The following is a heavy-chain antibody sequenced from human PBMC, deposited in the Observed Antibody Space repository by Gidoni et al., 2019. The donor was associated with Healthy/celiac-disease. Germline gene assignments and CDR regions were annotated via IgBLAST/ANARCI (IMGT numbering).Heavy chain of an antibody. CDR1: GGTFSSYT. V-gene: IGHV1-69*04. Sequence: QAQLVHSVAEVKKPGASVKVSCKASGGTFSSYTIRWVRQAPGQGLAWMGGIIPILGIANYEQKFQGRVTITADKSTSTAYMELSSLRSEDTALYYCARDLPPGEGGDEVFDIWGQGTMVTVSS. J-gene: IGHJ3*02. D-gene: IGHD2-21*01. CDR2: IIPILGIA. CDR3: ARDLPPGEGGDEVFDI.